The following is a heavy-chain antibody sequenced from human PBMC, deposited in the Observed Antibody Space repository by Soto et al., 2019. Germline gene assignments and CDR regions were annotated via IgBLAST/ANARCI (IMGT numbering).Heavy chain of an antibody. D-gene: IGHD6-19*01. Sequence: GGSLRLSCAASGFTFSSYAMHWVRQAPGKGLEWVAVISYDGSNKYYADSVKGRFTISRDNSKNTLYLQMNSLRAEDTAVYYCARDGYSSGWPWSWGYYYYGMDVWGQGTTVTVSS. V-gene: IGHV3-30-3*01. CDR2: ISYDGSNK. J-gene: IGHJ6*02. CDR3: ARDGYSSGWPWSWGYYYYGMDV. CDR1: GFTFSSYA.